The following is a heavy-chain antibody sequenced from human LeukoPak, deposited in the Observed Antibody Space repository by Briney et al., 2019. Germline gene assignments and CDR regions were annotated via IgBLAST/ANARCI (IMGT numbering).Heavy chain of an antibody. J-gene: IGHJ6*03. CDR3: AKVSPHPGGYYYYYMDV. Sequence: GGSLRLSCAASGFTFSSYAMSWVRQAPGKGLERVSAISGSGGSTYYADSVKGRFTISRDNSKNTLYLQMNSLRAEDTAVYYCAKVSPHPGGYYYYYMDVWGKGTTVTVSS. V-gene: IGHV3-23*01. CDR2: ISGSGGST. D-gene: IGHD1-26*01. CDR1: GFTFSSYA.